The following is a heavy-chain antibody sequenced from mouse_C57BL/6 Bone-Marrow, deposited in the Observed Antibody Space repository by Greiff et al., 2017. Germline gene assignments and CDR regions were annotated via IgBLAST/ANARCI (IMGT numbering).Heavy chain of an antibody. V-gene: IGHV1-15*01. D-gene: IGHD2-10*02. CDR2: LDPETGGT. Sequence: VQLQQSGAELVRPRASVTLSCKASGYTFTDYEMHWVKQTPVHGLEWIGALDPETGGTAYNQKFKGKAILTADKSSSTAYMELRSLTSEDSAVYYCTVWYAMDYWGQGTSVTVSS. J-gene: IGHJ4*01. CDR3: TVWYAMDY. CDR1: GYTFTDYE.